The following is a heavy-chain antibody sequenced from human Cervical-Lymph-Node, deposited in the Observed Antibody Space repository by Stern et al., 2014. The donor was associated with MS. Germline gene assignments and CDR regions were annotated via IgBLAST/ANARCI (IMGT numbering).Heavy chain of an antibody. J-gene: IGHJ5*02. CDR3: ARVAPDYNFWGGYRFDP. Sequence: DQLVQSGAEVKKPGASVKVSCTASRDTFMNYDINWVRQATGQGLEWMGWMNPKSDNRGYAQKFQDRVTMTRNTSTNTVYMELSSLRSGDTAIYYCARVAPDYNFWGGYRFDPWGQGTLVTVSS. CDR2: MNPKSDNR. CDR1: RDTFMNYD. D-gene: IGHD3-3*01. V-gene: IGHV1-8*01.